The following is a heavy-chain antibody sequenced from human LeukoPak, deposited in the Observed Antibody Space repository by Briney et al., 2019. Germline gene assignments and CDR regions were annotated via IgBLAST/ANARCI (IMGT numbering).Heavy chain of an antibody. V-gene: IGHV5-51*01. D-gene: IGHD6-6*01. J-gene: IGHJ3*02. CDR1: GYSFTSYW. Sequence: GESLKISCKGSGYSFTSYWIGWVRQMPGKGLEWMGIIYPGDSDTRYSPSFQGQVTISADKSISTAYLRWSSLKASDTAMYYCARHRHISARPDAFDIWGQGTMVTVSS. CDR2: IYPGDSDT. CDR3: ARHRHISARPDAFDI.